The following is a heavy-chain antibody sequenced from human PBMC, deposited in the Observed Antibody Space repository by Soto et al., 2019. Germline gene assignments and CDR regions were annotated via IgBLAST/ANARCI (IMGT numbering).Heavy chain of an antibody. D-gene: IGHD3-22*01. CDR1: GFTFSSYA. J-gene: IGHJ3*02. Sequence: GGSLRLSCAASGFTFSSYAMSWVRQAPGKGLEWVSAISGSGGSTYYADSVKCRFTISRDNSKNTLYLQMNSLRAEDTAVYYCAKTRDYNSSGYYPSDAFDIWGQGTMVTVSS. CDR3: AKTRDYNSSGYYPSDAFDI. CDR2: ISGSGGST. V-gene: IGHV3-23*01.